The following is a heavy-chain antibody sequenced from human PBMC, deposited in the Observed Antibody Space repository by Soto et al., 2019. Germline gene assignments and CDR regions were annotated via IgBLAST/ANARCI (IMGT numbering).Heavy chain of an antibody. V-gene: IGHV1-69*13. CDR3: ARDSREYCSSTSCYPFDY. Sequence: ASLKVSCKASGGTFSSYAISWVRQAPGQGLEWMGGIIPIFGTANYAQKFQGRVTITADESTSTAYMELSSLRSEDTAVYYCARDSREYCSSTSCYPFDYWGQGTLVTVSS. D-gene: IGHD2-2*01. CDR1: GGTFSSYA. CDR2: IIPIFGTA. J-gene: IGHJ4*02.